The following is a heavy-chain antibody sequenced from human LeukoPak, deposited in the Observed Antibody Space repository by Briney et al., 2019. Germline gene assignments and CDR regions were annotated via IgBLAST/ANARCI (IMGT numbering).Heavy chain of an antibody. CDR2: IHNSGTT. V-gene: IGHV4-59*01. J-gene: IGHJ4*02. CDR1: GGSISTYY. Sequence: YPSETLSLTCTVSGGSISTYYWSWIRQSPGRGLEWIGYIHNSGTTNYNPSLKSRVTFSVDTSNNQFSLKLSSVTAADTAVYYCARNGRLQSADYWGPGTLVTVSS. CDR3: ARNGRLQSADY. D-gene: IGHD5-24*01.